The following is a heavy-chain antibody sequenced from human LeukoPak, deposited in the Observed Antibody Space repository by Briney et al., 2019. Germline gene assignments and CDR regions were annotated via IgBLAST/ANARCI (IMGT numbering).Heavy chain of an antibody. J-gene: IGHJ3*02. CDR2: IYYSGST. CDR1: GGSISSYY. CDR3: ARSLYYYGSDSFDI. D-gene: IGHD3-10*01. Sequence: SETLSLTRTVSGGSISSYYWSWIRQPPGKGLEWIGYIYYSGSTNYNPSLKSRVTISVDTSKNQFSLKLRSVTAADTAVYYCARSLYYYGSDSFDIWGQGTMVTVSS. V-gene: IGHV4-59*01.